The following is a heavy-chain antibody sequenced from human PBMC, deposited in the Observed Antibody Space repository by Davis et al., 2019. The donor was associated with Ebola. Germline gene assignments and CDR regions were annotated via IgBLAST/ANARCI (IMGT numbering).Heavy chain of an antibody. CDR3: ARDRGIAVAGTDFDI. CDR2: INPNSGGT. V-gene: IGHV1-2*02. J-gene: IGHJ3*02. Sequence: ASVKVSCKASGYTFTGYYMHWVRQAPGQGLEWMGWINPNSGGTNYAQKFQGRVTMTRDTSITTAYMELSTLKSDDTAVYYCARDRGIAVAGTDFDIWGQGTMVTVSS. D-gene: IGHD6-19*01. CDR1: GYTFTGYY.